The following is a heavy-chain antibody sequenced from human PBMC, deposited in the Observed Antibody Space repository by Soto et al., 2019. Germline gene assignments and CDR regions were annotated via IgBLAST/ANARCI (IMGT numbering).Heavy chain of an antibody. D-gene: IGHD3-22*01. CDR3: AKVYDSSGYPLYWYFDL. Sequence: PGGSLRLSCAASGFAFSSYAMSWVRQAPGKGLEWVSAISGSGGSTYYADSVKGRFTISRDNSKNTLYLQMNSLRAEDTAVYYCAKVYDSSGYPLYWYFDLWGRGTLVTVSS. J-gene: IGHJ2*01. V-gene: IGHV3-23*01. CDR1: GFAFSSYA. CDR2: ISGSGGST.